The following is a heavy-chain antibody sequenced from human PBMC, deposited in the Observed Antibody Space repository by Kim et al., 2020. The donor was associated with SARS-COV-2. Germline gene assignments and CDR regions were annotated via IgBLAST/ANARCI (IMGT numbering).Heavy chain of an antibody. D-gene: IGHD3-10*01. Sequence: DAVRGRLTISRDSSKSTLVLQMNSLKSDDTAVYYCARDLGVWTSGVGPDYWGQGALVTVSS. CDR3: ARDLGVWTSGVGPDY. V-gene: IGHV3-30*01. J-gene: IGHJ4*02.